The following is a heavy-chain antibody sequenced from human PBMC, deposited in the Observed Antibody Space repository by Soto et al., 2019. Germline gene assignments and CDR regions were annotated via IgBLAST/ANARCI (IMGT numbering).Heavy chain of an antibody. V-gene: IGHV4-61*01. CDR3: ARESNCSGGSCYSIARYDWFDP. Sequence: QVQLQESGPGLVKPSETLSLTCTVSGGSVSSGSYYWSWIRQPPGKGLEWIGYIYYSGSTNYNPSLKSRVTISVDTSKNQFSLKLSSVTAADTAVYYCARESNCSGGSCYSIARYDWFDPWGQGTLVTVSS. J-gene: IGHJ5*02. CDR1: GGSVSSGSYY. CDR2: IYYSGST. D-gene: IGHD2-15*01.